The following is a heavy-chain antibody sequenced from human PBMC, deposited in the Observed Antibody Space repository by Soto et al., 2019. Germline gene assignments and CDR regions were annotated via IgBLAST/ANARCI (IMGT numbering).Heavy chain of an antibody. V-gene: IGHV2-5*02. CDR3: AHSVVAGLGYYFDY. D-gene: IGHD6-19*01. CDR1: GFSLSSTRVA. Sequence: QITLKESGPTLVKPTQTLTLTCTFSGFSLSSTRVAVGWIRQPPGKALEWLALIYWDDDKRYSPFLKSRLTIXXXPXXNQVVRTMTNMDPVDTATYYCAHSVVAGLGYYFDYWGQGTLVTVSS. CDR2: IYWDDDK. J-gene: IGHJ4*02.